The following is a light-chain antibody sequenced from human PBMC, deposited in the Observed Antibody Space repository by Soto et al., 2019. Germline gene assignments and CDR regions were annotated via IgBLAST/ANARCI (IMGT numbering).Light chain of an antibody. V-gene: IGKV1-5*01. CDR3: QQYKSYPPT. J-gene: IGKJ1*01. CDR1: QRISSW. Sequence: LTKSPSSLSVSVGPGVIITCRASQRISSWLAWYQQKQGKAPKLLIYDASNLESGVPSRFSGSGSGTELTITISSLQPEDFETYYCQQYKSYPPTFGQGTKVDIK. CDR2: DAS.